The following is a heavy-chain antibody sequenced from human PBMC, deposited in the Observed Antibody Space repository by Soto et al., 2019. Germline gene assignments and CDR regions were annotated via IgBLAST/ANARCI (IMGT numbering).Heavy chain of an antibody. CDR3: TRKRLQPFPPYNWLDP. Sequence: AGSLRLSCAASGFTVSSYWMGCFRKTPAKGLEWAANIKEDRSEKSYVDSVKGRFTISRDNTKNSLYLQMNSLKTEDTAVYYCTRKRLQPFPPYNWLDPWGEGTLVTVSS. D-gene: IGHD2-21*02. V-gene: IGHV3-7*05. CDR1: GFTVSSYW. CDR2: IKEDRSEK. J-gene: IGHJ5*02.